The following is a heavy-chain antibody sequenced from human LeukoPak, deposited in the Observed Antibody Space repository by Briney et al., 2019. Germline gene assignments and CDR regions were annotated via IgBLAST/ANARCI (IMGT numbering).Heavy chain of an antibody. V-gene: IGHV4-39*01. CDR1: GGSISSSNYY. Sequence: SETLSLTCTVSGGSISSSNYYWGWIRQPPGKGLEWIGSIYYSRTTYYNPSLKSRVTTSVDTSKNQFSLNLSSVTAADTAVYYCARQKYYDTSGYAIDYWGQGTLVTVSS. D-gene: IGHD3-22*01. CDR2: IYYSRTT. CDR3: ARQKYYDTSGYAIDY. J-gene: IGHJ4*02.